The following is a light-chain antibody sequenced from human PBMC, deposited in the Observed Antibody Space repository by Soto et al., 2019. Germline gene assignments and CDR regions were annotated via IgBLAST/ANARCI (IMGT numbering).Light chain of an antibody. V-gene: IGLV2-23*01. CDR2: EGS. Sequence: QSVLTQPASVSGSPGQWITISCTGTSSDVGSYNLVSWYQQHPGKAPKLMIYEGSKRPSGVSNRFSGSKSGNTASLTISGLQAEDEADYYCCSYAGSRVFGTGTKLTVL. J-gene: IGLJ1*01. CDR3: CSYAGSRV. CDR1: SSDVGSYNL.